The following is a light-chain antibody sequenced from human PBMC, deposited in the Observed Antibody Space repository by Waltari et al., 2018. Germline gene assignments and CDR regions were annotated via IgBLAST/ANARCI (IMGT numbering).Light chain of an antibody. Sequence: IVLTQSPGTLSSLPGARATLFCMASQSVSSSYLAWYQQKPGQAPRPLINGAATRAISIPERFSGSGCATNVTITISRLEPEDYAVYYYQQYGSTTYTFGQGTKLEIK. CDR2: GAA. CDR1: QSVSSSY. CDR3: QQYGSTTYT. V-gene: IGKV3-20*01. J-gene: IGKJ2*01.